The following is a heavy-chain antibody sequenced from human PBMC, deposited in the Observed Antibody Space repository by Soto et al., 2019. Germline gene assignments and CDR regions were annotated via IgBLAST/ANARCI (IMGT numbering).Heavy chain of an antibody. D-gene: IGHD3-9*01. CDR3: ARGLRYFDWLGTIDY. V-gene: IGHV4-39*01. CDR2: IYYSGST. CDR1: GGSISSSSYY. Sequence: QLQLQESGPGLVKPSETLSLTCTVSGGSISSSSYYWGWIRQPPGKGLEWIGSIYYSGSTYYNPSLKSRVTISVDTSKNQFSLKLSSVTAADTAVYYCARGLRYFDWLGTIDYWGQGTLVTVSS. J-gene: IGHJ4*02.